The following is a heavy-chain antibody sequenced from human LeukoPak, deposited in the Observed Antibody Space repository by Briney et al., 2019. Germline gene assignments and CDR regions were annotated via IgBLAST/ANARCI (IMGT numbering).Heavy chain of an antibody. Sequence: GGSLRLSCAASGFTFSSDGMHWVREAPGKGLEWVAVIWYDGSNKYYADSVKGRFTISRDNSKNTLYLQMNSLRAEDTAVYYCARGDSSGYYPLEYWGQGTLVTVSS. D-gene: IGHD3-22*01. CDR3: ARGDSSGYYPLEY. CDR2: IWYDGSNK. CDR1: GFTFSSDG. J-gene: IGHJ4*02. V-gene: IGHV3-33*01.